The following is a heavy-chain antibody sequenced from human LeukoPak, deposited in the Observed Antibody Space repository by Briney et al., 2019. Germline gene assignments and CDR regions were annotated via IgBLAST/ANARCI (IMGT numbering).Heavy chain of an antibody. D-gene: IGHD3-10*01. CDR1: GFTFSSYG. Sequence: GGSLRLSCAASGFTFSSYGMHWVRQAPGKGLEWVAFIRYDGSNKYYADSVKGRFTISRDNSKNTLYLQMNSLRAEDTAVYYCARDRFYYGSGKLRYYYYYYMDVWGKGTTVTISS. V-gene: IGHV3-30*02. CDR3: ARDRFYYGSGKLRYYYYYYMDV. J-gene: IGHJ6*03. CDR2: IRYDGSNK.